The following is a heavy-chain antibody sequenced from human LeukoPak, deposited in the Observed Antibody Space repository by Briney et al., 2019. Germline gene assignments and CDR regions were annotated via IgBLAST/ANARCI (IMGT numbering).Heavy chain of an antibody. D-gene: IGHD4-11*01. CDR3: AKDRSSTTGFDP. CDR1: GFTFSSYG. Sequence: GGSLRLSCAASGFTFSSYGMSWVRQAPGKGLEWVSAIGSSGDTTYYADSVKGRFTISRDNSKNTLYLQMNSLRAEDTAVYYCAKDRSSTTGFDPWGQGTLVTVSS. J-gene: IGHJ5*02. V-gene: IGHV3-23*01. CDR2: IGSSGDTT.